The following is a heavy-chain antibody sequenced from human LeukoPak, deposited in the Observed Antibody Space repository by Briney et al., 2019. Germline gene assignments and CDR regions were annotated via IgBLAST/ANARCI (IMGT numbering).Heavy chain of an antibody. Sequence: GGSLRLSCVASGFTFTDHPMNWARQAPGKGLEWVASINHNGNVNYYVDSVKGRFTISRDNAKNSLYLQMSNLRAEDTAVYFCARGGGLDVWGQGATVTVSS. CDR2: INHNGNVN. CDR3: ARGGGLDV. CDR1: GFTFTDHP. V-gene: IGHV3-7*03. J-gene: IGHJ6*02. D-gene: IGHD3-16*01.